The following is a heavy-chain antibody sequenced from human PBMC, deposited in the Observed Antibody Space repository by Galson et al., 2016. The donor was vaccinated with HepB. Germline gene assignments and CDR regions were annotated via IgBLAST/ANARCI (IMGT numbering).Heavy chain of an antibody. J-gene: IGHJ4*02. CDR1: GDSITSGGYY. CDR2: IYYSGSS. V-gene: IGHV4-31*03. Sequence: TLSLTCTVSGDSITSGGYYWSWIRQYPGKGLEWIGYIYYSGSSYYNPSLQSRLNVSVDTSKNQFSLKLRSVTAADTAVYYCARSGAVTTVVSDWGQGTLVTVSS. CDR3: ARSGAVTTVVSD. D-gene: IGHD4-17*01.